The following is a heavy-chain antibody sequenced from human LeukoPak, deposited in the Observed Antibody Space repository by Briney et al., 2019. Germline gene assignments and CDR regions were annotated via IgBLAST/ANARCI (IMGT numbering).Heavy chain of an antibody. V-gene: IGHV3-23*01. J-gene: IGHJ4*02. CDR3: AKDRFLEWSFDY. Sequence: GSLRLSCAAPGFTFSSYAMSWVRQAPGQGLEWGSAISGSGGSTYYADSVKGRFTISRDNSKNKLYLQMNSLRAEDTAVYYFAKDRFLEWSFDYWGQGTLVTVSS. D-gene: IGHD3-3*01. CDR1: GFTFSSYA. CDR2: ISGSGGST.